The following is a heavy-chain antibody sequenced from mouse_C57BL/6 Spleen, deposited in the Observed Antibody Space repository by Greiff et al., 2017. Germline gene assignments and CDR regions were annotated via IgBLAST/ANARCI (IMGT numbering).Heavy chain of an antibody. V-gene: IGHV3-6*01. CDR1: GYSITSGYY. CDR3: AREGIYYYGSSPYYAMDY. J-gene: IGHJ4*01. D-gene: IGHD1-1*01. Sequence: EVQLQQSGPGLVKPSQSLSLTCSVTGYSITSGYYWNWIRQFPGNKLEWMGYISYDGSNNYNPSLKNRISITRDTSKNQFFLKLNSVTTEDTATYYCAREGIYYYGSSPYYAMDYWGQGTSVTVSS. CDR2: ISYDGSN.